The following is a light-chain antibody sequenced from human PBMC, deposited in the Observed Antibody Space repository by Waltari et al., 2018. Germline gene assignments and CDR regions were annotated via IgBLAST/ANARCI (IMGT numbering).Light chain of an antibody. V-gene: IGKV4-1*01. CDR1: QSVVFSSNNKNY. J-gene: IGKJ2*01. CDR3: QQCYTFPYT. CDR2: WAS. Sequence: DIVLTQSPESLPVSLGERATITCKSSQSVVFSSNNKNYLAWYQQKPGQPPKLLITWASTRESGVPDRFSGSGSETDFTLTISSLQAEDVAVYYCQQCYTFPYTFGQGTKLEIK.